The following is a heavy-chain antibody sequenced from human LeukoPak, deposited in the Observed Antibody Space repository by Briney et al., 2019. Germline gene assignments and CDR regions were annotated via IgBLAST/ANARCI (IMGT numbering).Heavy chain of an antibody. CDR1: GFTFDDYA. D-gene: IGHD4-17*01. CDR3: AKDMTLRLIYGDYSFDY. V-gene: IGHV3-43*02. J-gene: IGHJ4*02. Sequence: GGSLRLSCAASGFTFDDYAMHWVRQAPGKGLEWVALISGDGGSTYYADSVEGRFTISRDNSKNSLYLQMNSLRTEDTALYYCAKDMTLRLIYGDYSFDYWGQGTLVTVSS. CDR2: ISGDGGST.